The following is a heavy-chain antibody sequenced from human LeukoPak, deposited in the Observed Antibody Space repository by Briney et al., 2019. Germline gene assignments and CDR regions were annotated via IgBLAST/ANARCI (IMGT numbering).Heavy chain of an antibody. D-gene: IGHD3-16*02. J-gene: IGHJ4*02. CDR3: ARGKRDDYVWGSYRYTGPSFVY. CDR1: AGSISGYY. CDR2: INHSGST. V-gene: IGHV4-34*01. Sequence: SETLSLTCAVYAGSISGYYWSWFRHPPGKGLEWIGEINHSGSTNYNQSLTSRGTISVDTYKTQYSLKLRTVTAGDEAVSYCARGKRDDYVWGSYRYTGPSFVYWGQGALVSVSS.